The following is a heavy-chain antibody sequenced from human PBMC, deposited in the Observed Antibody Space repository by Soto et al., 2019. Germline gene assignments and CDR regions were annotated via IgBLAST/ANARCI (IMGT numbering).Heavy chain of an antibody. Sequence: GGSLRLSCAASGFTFSSYGMHWVRQAPGKGLEWVAVIWYDGSNKYYADSVKGRFTISRDNSKNTLYLQMNSLRAEDTAVYYCARDQTFGPYDFWSGYLTRYYGMDVWGLGTTVTVSS. J-gene: IGHJ6*02. D-gene: IGHD3-3*01. V-gene: IGHV3-33*01. CDR2: IWYDGSNK. CDR3: ARDQTFGPYDFWSGYLTRYYGMDV. CDR1: GFTFSSYG.